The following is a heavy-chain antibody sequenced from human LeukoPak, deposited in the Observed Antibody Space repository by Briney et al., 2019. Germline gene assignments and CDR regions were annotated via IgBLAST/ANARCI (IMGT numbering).Heavy chain of an antibody. J-gene: IGHJ4*02. D-gene: IGHD2-2*01. Sequence: GGSLRLSCAASGFTFSSYWMSWVRQAPGKGLEWVANIKQDGSEKYYVDSVKGRFTISRDNAKNSLYLQMNSLRAEDTAVYYCASYHCSSTSCPGGFDYWGQGTLVTVSS. CDR2: IKQDGSEK. V-gene: IGHV3-7*01. CDR3: ASYHCSSTSCPGGFDY. CDR1: GFTFSSYW.